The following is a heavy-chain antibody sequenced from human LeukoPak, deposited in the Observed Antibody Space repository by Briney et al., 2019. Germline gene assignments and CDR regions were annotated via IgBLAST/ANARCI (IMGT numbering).Heavy chain of an antibody. D-gene: IGHD3-10*01. CDR3: VRGTPTPGMDY. V-gene: IGHV7-4-1*02. CDR2: IDTTTGNP. Sequence: ASVTVSFTASGYTFTIYYMHWVRQAPGQGLEWMGNIDTTTGNPRYAQDFTGRFVFSLDTSVSTAYLQITSLKADDTAAYYCVRGTPTPGMDYWGQGTQVTVSS. CDR1: GYTFTIYY. J-gene: IGHJ4*02.